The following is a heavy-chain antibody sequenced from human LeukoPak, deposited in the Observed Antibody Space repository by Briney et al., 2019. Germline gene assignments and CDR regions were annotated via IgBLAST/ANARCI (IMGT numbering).Heavy chain of an antibody. CDR1: GFTFNNYA. CDR3: ARDYADYVGYFFFDY. D-gene: IGHD4-17*01. Sequence: GGSLRLSCAASGFTFNNYAMNWVRQAQGKGLEWVSSISGGGETTYYADSAKGRFTISRDNSQNTLYLQMNSLRAEDTAVYYCARDYADYVGYFFFDYWGQGTLVTVSS. CDR2: ISGGGETT. V-gene: IGHV3-23*01. J-gene: IGHJ4*02.